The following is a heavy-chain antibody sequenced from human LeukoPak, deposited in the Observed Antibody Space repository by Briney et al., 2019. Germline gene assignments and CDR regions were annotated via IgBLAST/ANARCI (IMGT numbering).Heavy chain of an antibody. V-gene: IGHV1-18*01. CDR3: ARNGYEDYYYYGMDV. Sequence: ASVKVSCKASGYTFTSYGISWVPQAPGQGLEWMGWISAYNGNTNYAQKLQGRVTMTTDTSTSTAYMELRSLRSDDTAVYYCARNGYEDYYYYGMDVWGQGTTVTVSS. CDR1: GYTFTSYG. D-gene: IGHD5-12*01. J-gene: IGHJ6*02. CDR2: ISAYNGNT.